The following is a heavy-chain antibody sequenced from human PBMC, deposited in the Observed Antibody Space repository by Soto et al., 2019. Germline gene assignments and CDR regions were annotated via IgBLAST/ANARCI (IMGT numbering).Heavy chain of an antibody. Sequence: PGESLKISCKGSGYSFTTYWIGWVRQMPGKGLEWMGIIYPGDSDTRYSPSFQGQVTISADKSISTAYLQWSSLKASDTAMYYCARNERYFFSSTCPQYWFDPWCQAILVSVS. J-gene: IGHJ5*02. CDR2: IYPGDSDT. D-gene: IGHD3-9*01. V-gene: IGHV5-51*01. CDR1: GYSFTTYW. CDR3: ARNERYFFSSTCPQYWFDP.